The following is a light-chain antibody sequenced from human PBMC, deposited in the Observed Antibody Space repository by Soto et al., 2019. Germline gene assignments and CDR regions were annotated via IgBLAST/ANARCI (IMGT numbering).Light chain of an antibody. Sequence: DIKMTQSPATLSASVGDRVTITCRASQSISSWLAWYQQKPGKAPKLLIYDASSLESGVPSRFSGSGSGTEFTLTISSLQPDDFATYYCQQYNSYLLNFGGGTKVDIK. J-gene: IGKJ4*01. V-gene: IGKV1-5*01. CDR3: QQYNSYLLN. CDR2: DAS. CDR1: QSISSW.